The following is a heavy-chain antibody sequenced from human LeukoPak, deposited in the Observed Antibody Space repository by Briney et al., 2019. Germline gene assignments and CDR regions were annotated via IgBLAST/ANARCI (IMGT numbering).Heavy chain of an antibody. CDR2: IWYDGSNK. V-gene: IGHV3-33*08. CDR1: GFTFSSYW. D-gene: IGHD1-26*01. J-gene: IGHJ6*02. CDR3: ARDSELGYYGMDV. Sequence: GGSLRLSCAASGFTFSSYWMNWARQAPGKGLEWVAVIWYDGSNKYYADSVKGRFTISRDNSKNTLYLQMNSLRAEDTAVYYCARDSELGYYGMDVWGQGTTVTVSS.